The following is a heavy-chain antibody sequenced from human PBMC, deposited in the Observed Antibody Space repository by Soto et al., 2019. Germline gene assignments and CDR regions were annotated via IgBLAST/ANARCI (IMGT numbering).Heavy chain of an antibody. CDR3: AKVNYYDSSGYYYYGMDV. D-gene: IGHD3-22*01. CDR2: ISYDGSNK. CDR1: GFTFTSYC. Sequence: WRSLRLSCAASGFTFTSYCMHWVRQAPGKGLEWVAVISYDGSNKYYADSVKGRFTISRDNSKNTLYLQMNSLRAEDTAVYYCAKVNYYDSSGYYYYGMDVWGQGTTVTVSS. J-gene: IGHJ6*02. V-gene: IGHV3-30*18.